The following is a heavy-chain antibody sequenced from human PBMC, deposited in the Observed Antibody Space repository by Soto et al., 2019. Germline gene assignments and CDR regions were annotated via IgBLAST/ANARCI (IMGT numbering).Heavy chain of an antibody. V-gene: IGHV4-39*01. CDR2: TYYSGST. Sequence: SETLSLTCTVSGGSISSSSYYWGWIRQPPGKGLEWIGSTYYSGSTYYNPSLKSRITISVDTSKNQFSLKLSSVTAADTAVYYCARQTVATIYPLTFDYWGQGTLVTVSS. CDR3: ARQTVATIYPLTFDY. CDR1: GGSISSSSYY. J-gene: IGHJ4*02. D-gene: IGHD5-12*01.